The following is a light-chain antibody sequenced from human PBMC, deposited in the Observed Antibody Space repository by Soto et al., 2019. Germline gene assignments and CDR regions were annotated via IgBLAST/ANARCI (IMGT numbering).Light chain of an antibody. Sequence: EIVLTQSPATLSLSPGERATLSCRASQSVSSYLAWYQQKPGQAPRLLIYGASTRATGIPARFSGSGSGTEFTLTISSLQSEDFAVYYCQQYNNWPLTFGQGTTGDIK. CDR3: QQYNNWPLT. CDR2: GAS. V-gene: IGKV3-15*01. CDR1: QSVSSY. J-gene: IGKJ1*01.